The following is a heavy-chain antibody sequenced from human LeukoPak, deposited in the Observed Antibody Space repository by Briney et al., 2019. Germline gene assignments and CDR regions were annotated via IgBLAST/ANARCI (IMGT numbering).Heavy chain of an antibody. CDR3: AREADYYDSSGFVHKYMDV. CDR2: IFDSGST. D-gene: IGHD3-22*01. J-gene: IGHJ6*03. V-gene: IGHV4-59*01. Sequence: PSETPSLTCTVSGGSISSYYWSWIRQPPGKGLEWVGYIFDSGSTNYNPSLKSPVTISVDTSMNQFSLKLSSVTAADTAVYYCAREADYYDSSGFVHKYMDVWGKGTTVTVSS. CDR1: GGSISSYY.